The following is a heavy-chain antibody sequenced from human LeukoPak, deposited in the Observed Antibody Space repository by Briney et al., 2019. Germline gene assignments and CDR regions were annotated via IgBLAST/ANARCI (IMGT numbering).Heavy chain of an antibody. CDR2: IIPIFGTA. V-gene: IGHV1-69*13. Sequence: SVKVSCKASGGTFSSYAFSWVRQAPGQGLEWMGGIIPIFGTANYAQKFQGRVTITADESTSTAYMELSSLRSEDTAVYYCATANGDSYGDYVYYFDYWGQGTLVTVSS. CDR3: ATANGDSYGDYVYYFDY. CDR1: GGTFSSYA. D-gene: IGHD4-17*01. J-gene: IGHJ4*02.